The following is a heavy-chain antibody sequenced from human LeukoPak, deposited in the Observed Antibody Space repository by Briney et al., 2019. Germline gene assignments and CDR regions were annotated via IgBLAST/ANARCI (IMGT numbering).Heavy chain of an antibody. D-gene: IGHD3-16*02. CDR3: ARVWDYVWGSYRPHYGMDV. V-gene: IGHV4-59*12. CDR2: IYYSGST. J-gene: IGHJ6*02. CDR1: GGSISSYY. Sequence: TSETLSLTCTVSGGSISSYYWSWIRQPPGKGLEWIGYIYYSGSTYYNPSLKSRVTISVDTSKNQFSLKLSSVTAADTAVYYCARVWDYVWGSYRPHYGMDVWGQGTTVTVSS.